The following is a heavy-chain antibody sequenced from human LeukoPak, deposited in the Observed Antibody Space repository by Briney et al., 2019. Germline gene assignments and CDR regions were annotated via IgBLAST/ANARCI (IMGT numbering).Heavy chain of an antibody. CDR1: GFTFSSYA. J-gene: IGHJ4*02. CDR2: ISGSGGST. D-gene: IGHD2-15*01. Sequence: HPGGSLRLSCAASGFTFSSYAMSWVRQAPGKGLEWVSAISGSGGSTYYADSVKGRFTISRDNSKNTLYLQMNSLRAEDTAVYYCAKLRSGYSDFDYWGQGTLVTVSS. CDR3: AKLRSGYSDFDY. V-gene: IGHV3-23*01.